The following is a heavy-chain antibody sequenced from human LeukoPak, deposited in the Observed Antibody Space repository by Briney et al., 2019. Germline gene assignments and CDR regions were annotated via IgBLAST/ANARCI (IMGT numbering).Heavy chain of an antibody. CDR1: GFTFRSYG. CDR2: VRFDGNEK. D-gene: IGHD3-10*01. V-gene: IGHV3-30*02. Sequence: GGSLRLSCAASGFTFRSYGMTWVRQAPGKGLEWVGFVRFDGNEKYYADSVKGRFTISRDTSRNTLYLQVNSLRAEDTAVYYCAKDLMRDRWFGESWGQGTLVTVSS. CDR3: AKDLMRDRWFGES. J-gene: IGHJ1*01.